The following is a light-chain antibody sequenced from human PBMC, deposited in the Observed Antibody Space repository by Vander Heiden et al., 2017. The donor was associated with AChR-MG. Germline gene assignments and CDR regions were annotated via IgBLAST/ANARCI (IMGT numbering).Light chain of an antibody. CDR1: QDISNY. CDR2: DAS. Sequence: DIQMPQSPSPLSASVGARVTITCQASQDISNYLNWYQQKPVKAPKLLIYDASNLETGVPSRFSGSGSGTDFTFTISSLQPEDIATYYCQQDDNLPLTFGGWAKVEIK. V-gene: IGKV1-33*01. J-gene: IGKJ4*01. CDR3: QQDDNLPLT.